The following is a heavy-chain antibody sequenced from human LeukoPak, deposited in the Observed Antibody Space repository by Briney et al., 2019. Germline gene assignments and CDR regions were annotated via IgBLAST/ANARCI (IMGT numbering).Heavy chain of an antibody. J-gene: IGHJ4*02. CDR2: INSDGSTT. CDR3: ASTDACADENY. CDR1: GFRFSSYW. Sequence: GGSLRLSCAGSGFRFSSYWMHWVRQAPGKGLVWVSRINSDGSTTNYADSVKGRFTVSRDNARNTLYLQMNSLRAEDTAVYYCASTDACADENYWGQGTLLTVPS. V-gene: IGHV3-74*01.